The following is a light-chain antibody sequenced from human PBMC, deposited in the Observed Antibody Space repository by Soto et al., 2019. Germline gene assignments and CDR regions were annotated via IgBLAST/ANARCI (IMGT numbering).Light chain of an antibody. V-gene: IGLV2-8*01. J-gene: IGLJ2*01. CDR1: SSDVGGYNY. CDR2: EVN. CDR3: SSYAGSNNVV. Sequence: QSALTQPPSASGSPGRSVTISCTGPSSDVGGYNYVSWYQQHPGKAPKFMIYEVNKRPSGAPDRFSGSKSGNTASLTVSGLQAEDEADYYCSSYAGSNNVVFGGGTQLTV.